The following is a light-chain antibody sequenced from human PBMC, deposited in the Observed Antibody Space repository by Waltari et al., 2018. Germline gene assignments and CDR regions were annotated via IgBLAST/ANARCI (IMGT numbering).Light chain of an antibody. J-gene: IGLJ2*01. CDR1: SSDVGSFNL. CDR2: EVN. V-gene: IGLV2-23*02. Sequence: QSALTQPAPVSGSPGQSITISCTGPSSDVGSFNLVSWYQLPPGKAPKLLISEVNTRPSGVSNRFFGSKSGITASLTISGLQTGDEADYYCCSYAGSTSYVVFGGGTKLTVL. CDR3: CSYAGSTSYVV.